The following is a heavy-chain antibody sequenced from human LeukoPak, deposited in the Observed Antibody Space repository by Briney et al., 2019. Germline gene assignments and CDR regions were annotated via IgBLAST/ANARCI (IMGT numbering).Heavy chain of an antibody. Sequence: TGGSLRLSCATSGFTFSSYSMNWVRQAPGKGLEWVSSISTSSSYIYYGDSVKGRFTISRDNAKNSLYLQMNSLRAEDTAVYYCARFNYGDYEGYYFEYWGQGTLVTVSS. CDR1: GFTFSSYS. CDR2: ISTSSSYI. CDR3: ARFNYGDYEGYYFEY. V-gene: IGHV3-21*01. D-gene: IGHD4-17*01. J-gene: IGHJ4*02.